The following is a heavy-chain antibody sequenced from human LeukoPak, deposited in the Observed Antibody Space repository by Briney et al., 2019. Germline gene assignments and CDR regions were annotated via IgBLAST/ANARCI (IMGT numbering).Heavy chain of an antibody. J-gene: IGHJ6*02. CDR3: ARDIGLYYYYGMDV. CDR2: IYSGGST. Sequence: PGGSLRLSCAASGFTVSSNYMSWVRQAPGKGLEWVSVIYSGGSTYYADSVKGRFTISRDNSKNTLYLQMNSLRAEDTAVYYCARDIGLYYYYGMDVWGQGTTVTVSS. CDR1: GFTVSSNY. V-gene: IGHV3-53*01.